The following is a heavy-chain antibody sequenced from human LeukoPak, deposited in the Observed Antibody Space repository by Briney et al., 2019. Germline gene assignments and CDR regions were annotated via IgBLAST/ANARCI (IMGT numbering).Heavy chain of an antibody. D-gene: IGHD6-6*01. CDR3: ARTAARPRSPFDY. J-gene: IGHJ4*02. CDR1: GYTFTSYY. V-gene: IGHV1-46*01. CDR2: INPSGGST. Sequence: ASVKVSCKASGYTFTSYYMHWVRQAPGQGLEWMGIINPSGGSTSYAQKFQGRVTMTRDMSTSTVYMELSSLRPEDTAVYYCARTAARPRSPFDYWGQGTLVTVSS.